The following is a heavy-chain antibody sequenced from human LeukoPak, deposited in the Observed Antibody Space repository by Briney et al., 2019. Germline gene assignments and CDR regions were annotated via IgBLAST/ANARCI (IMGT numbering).Heavy chain of an antibody. Sequence: GGSLRLSCAASGLIGSDDYMSWVRQAPGKGLEWVSVIYKGGTTYYADSVKGRFTISRDNSKNTWYLQMNSLRAEDTAVYYCARASSDGVVLDATSFDCWGQGTLVIVSS. CDR1: GLIGSDDY. V-gene: IGHV3-66*01. J-gene: IGHJ4*02. CDR2: IYKGGTT. D-gene: IGHD2-2*01. CDR3: ARASSDGVVLDATSFDC.